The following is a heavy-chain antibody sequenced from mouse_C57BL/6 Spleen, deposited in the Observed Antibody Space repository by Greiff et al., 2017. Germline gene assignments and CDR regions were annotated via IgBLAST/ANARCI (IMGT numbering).Heavy chain of an antibody. CDR1: GYTFTSYW. V-gene: IGHV1-52*01. CDR2: IDPSDSET. CDR3: ARTLITTVVARGYFDY. D-gene: IGHD1-1*01. Sequence: QVQLQQPGAELVRPGSSVKLSCKASGYTFTSYWMHWVKQRPIQGLEWIGNIDPSDSETHYNQKFKDKATLTVEKSSSTAYMQLSSLTSEDSAVYYCARTLITTVVARGYFDYWGQGTTLTVSS. J-gene: IGHJ2*01.